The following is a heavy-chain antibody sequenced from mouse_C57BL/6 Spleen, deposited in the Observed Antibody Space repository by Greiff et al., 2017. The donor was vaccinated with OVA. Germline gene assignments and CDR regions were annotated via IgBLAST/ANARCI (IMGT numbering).Heavy chain of an antibody. V-gene: IGHV3-6*01. Sequence: ESGPGLVKPSQSLSLTCSVTGYSITSGYYWNWIRQFPGNKLEWMGYISYDGSNNYNPSLKNRISITRDTSKNQFFLKLNSVTTEDTATYYCARDQYYYGSSFDYWGQGTTLTVSS. CDR2: ISYDGSN. CDR3: ARDQYYYGSSFDY. J-gene: IGHJ2*01. D-gene: IGHD1-1*01. CDR1: GYSITSGYY.